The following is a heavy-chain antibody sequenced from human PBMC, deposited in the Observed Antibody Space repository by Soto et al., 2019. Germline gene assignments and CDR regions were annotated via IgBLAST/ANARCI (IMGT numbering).Heavy chain of an antibody. CDR2: ISAYNGNT. CDR1: GYTFTSYG. D-gene: IGHD3-3*01. CDR3: ARDPSHPNYDFWSGYYAAFDY. V-gene: IGHV1-18*01. Sequence: QVQLVQSGAEVKKPGASVKVSCKASGYTFTSYGISWVRQAPGQGLEWMGWISAYNGNTNYAQKLQGRVTMTTDTSTSTAYLELRSPRSDDTAVYYCARDPSHPNYDFWSGYYAAFDYWGQGTLVTVSS. J-gene: IGHJ4*02.